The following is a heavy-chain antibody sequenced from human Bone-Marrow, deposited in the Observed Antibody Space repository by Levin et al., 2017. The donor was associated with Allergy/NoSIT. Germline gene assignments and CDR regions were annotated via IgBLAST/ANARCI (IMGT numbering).Heavy chain of an antibody. CDR2: IWYDGSNK. V-gene: IGHV3-33*01. Sequence: GGSLRLSCAASGFTFSSYGMHWVRQAPGKGLEWVAVIWYDGSNKYYADSVKGRFTISRDNSKNTLYLQMNSLRAEDTAVYYCARESGDYGDYVFDYWGQGTLVTVSS. D-gene: IGHD4-17*01. CDR1: GFTFSSYG. J-gene: IGHJ4*02. CDR3: ARESGDYGDYVFDY.